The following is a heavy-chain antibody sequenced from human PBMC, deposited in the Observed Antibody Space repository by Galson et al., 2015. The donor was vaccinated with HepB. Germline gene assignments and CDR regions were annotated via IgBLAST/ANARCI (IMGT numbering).Heavy chain of an antibody. Sequence: SLRLSCATSGFTFRSYAMTWVRQAPGKRPEWVSGISVSGGSTYYADSVKGRFTISRDTSKNTLYLQMHSLRAEDTAVYYCAKEPGVNYFYYMDVWGKGTTVTVSS. V-gene: IGHV3-23*01. CDR2: ISVSGGST. CDR1: GFTFRSYA. J-gene: IGHJ6*03. D-gene: IGHD2-8*01. CDR3: AKEPGVNYFYYMDV.